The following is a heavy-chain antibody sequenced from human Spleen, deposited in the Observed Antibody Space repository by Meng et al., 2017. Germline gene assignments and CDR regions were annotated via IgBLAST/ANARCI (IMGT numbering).Heavy chain of an antibody. Sequence: ASVKVSCKPSGYNFPDYYIYWVRRAPGQGLEWMGRINPKSGDTHYAQKFQARVTMTGDTSISTAYMELSGLRSDDTAVYYCARDAYYSGSYYPWGQGTLVTVSS. CDR1: GYNFPDYY. V-gene: IGHV1-2*06. CDR3: ARDAYYSGSYYP. CDR2: INPKSGDT. J-gene: IGHJ5*02. D-gene: IGHD1-26*01.